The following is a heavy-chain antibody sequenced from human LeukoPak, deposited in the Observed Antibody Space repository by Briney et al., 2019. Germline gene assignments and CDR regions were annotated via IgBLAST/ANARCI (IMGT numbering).Heavy chain of an antibody. D-gene: IGHD6-13*01. J-gene: IGHJ4*02. Sequence: GASVKVSCKASGYTFTSYDINWVRQATGQGLEWMGWMNPNSGNTGYAQKFQGRVTITADESTSTAYMELSSLRSEDTAVYYCARVRAAAGGRSFDYWGQGTLVTVSS. V-gene: IGHV1-8*01. CDR1: GYTFTSYD. CDR2: MNPNSGNT. CDR3: ARVRAAAGGRSFDY.